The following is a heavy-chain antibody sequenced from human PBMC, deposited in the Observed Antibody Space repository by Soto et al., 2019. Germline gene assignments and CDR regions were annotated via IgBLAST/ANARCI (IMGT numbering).Heavy chain of an antibody. CDR1: GFTLSAHD. D-gene: IGHD5-18*01. CDR3: ARGIQLWSLPGY. V-gene: IGHV3-13*01. Sequence: EVQLVESGGGLVQPGGSLRLSCAASGFTLSAHDMHWVRQGTGKGLEWVSAIGTGGDTYYAASVKGRFTVSRENAGNSYYLKMNSLRADDTAVYYCARGIQLWSLPGYWGQGTPVTVSS. CDR2: IGTGGDT. J-gene: IGHJ4*02.